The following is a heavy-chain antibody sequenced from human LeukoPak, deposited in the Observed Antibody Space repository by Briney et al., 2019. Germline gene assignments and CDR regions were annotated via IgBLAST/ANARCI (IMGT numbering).Heavy chain of an antibody. Sequence: GGSLRLSCAASGFTLSSSWMTWVRQAPGKGLEWLANIKDDGSDEQYVDSVKGRFTISRDNAKNSLYLQMKSLRAEDTAVYYCARDPYGDPQDSSGAYYGAFDIWGRGTVVTVSS. D-gene: IGHD3-22*01. CDR1: GFTLSSSW. J-gene: IGHJ3*02. V-gene: IGHV3-7*01. CDR2: IKDDGSDE. CDR3: ARDPYGDPQDSSGAYYGAFDI.